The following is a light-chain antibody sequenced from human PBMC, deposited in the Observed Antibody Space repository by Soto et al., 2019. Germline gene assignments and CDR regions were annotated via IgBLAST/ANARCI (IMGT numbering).Light chain of an antibody. CDR3: AAWDDSLNEYV. J-gene: IGLJ1*01. CDR2: EVS. Sequence: QSALTQPASVSGSPGQSITISCTGTSSDVGGYNYVSWYQQHPGKAPKLMIYEVSNRPSGVSNRFSGSKSGNTASLTISGLQPEDEADYCCAAWDDSLNEYVFGDGTKLTVL. V-gene: IGLV2-14*01. CDR1: SSDVGGYNY.